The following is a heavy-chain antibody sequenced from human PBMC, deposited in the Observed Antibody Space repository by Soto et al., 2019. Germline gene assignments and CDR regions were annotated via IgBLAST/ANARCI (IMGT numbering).Heavy chain of an antibody. Sequence: QVQLVESGGGVIQPGTSLRLSCVGSGFTFRSYVIHWFRQAPGKGLEWVALTSYDGSNNFYGDSVKGRFTSSRDNSRNTVELQMDSLRLEDTALYYCARWGTTGGLDVWGQGTLVSVSS. D-gene: IGHD3-16*01. J-gene: IGHJ4*02. CDR1: GFTFRSYV. V-gene: IGHV3-33*05. CDR2: TSYDGSNN. CDR3: ARWGTTGGLDV.